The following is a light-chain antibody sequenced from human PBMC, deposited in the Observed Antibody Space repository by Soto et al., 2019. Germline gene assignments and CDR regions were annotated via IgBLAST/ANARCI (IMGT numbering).Light chain of an antibody. CDR3: QQYNNWPGT. Sequence: DIVLTQSPGTLTLSPWERATLSCRASQSISSNLAWYQQKPGQAPRLLIQRASTRATGIPARFSGSGSGTEFTLTISSLQSEDFAVYFCQQYNNWPGTFGQGTKVDIK. CDR2: RAS. CDR1: QSISSN. V-gene: IGKV3-15*01. J-gene: IGKJ1*01.